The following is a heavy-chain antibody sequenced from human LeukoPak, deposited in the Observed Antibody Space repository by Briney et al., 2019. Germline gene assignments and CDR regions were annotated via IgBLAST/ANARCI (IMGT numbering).Heavy chain of an antibody. J-gene: IGHJ3*02. Sequence: GGSLRLSCAASGFTFSSYAMSWVRQAPGKGLEWVSAIWGGGGGKYYADSVKGRFTISRDNSKNTLYLQMNSLRAEDTAVYYCAKSSSSWFVAFDIWGQGTMVTV. D-gene: IGHD6-13*01. V-gene: IGHV3-23*01. CDR3: AKSSSSWFVAFDI. CDR1: GFTFSSYA. CDR2: IWGGGGGK.